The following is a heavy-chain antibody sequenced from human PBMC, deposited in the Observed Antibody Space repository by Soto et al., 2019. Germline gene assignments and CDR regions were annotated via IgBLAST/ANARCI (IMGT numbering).Heavy chain of an antibody. V-gene: IGHV3-48*02. CDR1: GFTFSSYG. CDR2: ISGGGGTI. CDR3: ARRQTYCSGGSCYSASQYYFDY. Sequence: GGSMRLSSAASGFTFSSYGMNWVRQAPGKGLEWISYISGGGGTIFYADSVKGRFTISRDNAKNSLYLHMNSLRDEDTAVYYCARRQTYCSGGSCYSASQYYFDYWGQGTLVTVSS. J-gene: IGHJ4*02. D-gene: IGHD2-15*01.